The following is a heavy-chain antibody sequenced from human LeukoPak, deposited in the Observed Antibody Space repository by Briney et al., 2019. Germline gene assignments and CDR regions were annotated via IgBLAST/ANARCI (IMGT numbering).Heavy chain of an antibody. CDR3: ATLGAVNFDY. CDR2: IIPILGIA. V-gene: IGHV1-69*04. D-gene: IGHD3-16*01. J-gene: IGHJ4*02. CDR1: GYTFTSYA. Sequence: SVKVSCKASGYTFTSYAISWVRQAPGQGLEWMGRIIPILGIANYAQKFQGRVTITADKSTSTAYMELSSLRSEDTAVYYCATLGAVNFDYWGQGTLVTVSS.